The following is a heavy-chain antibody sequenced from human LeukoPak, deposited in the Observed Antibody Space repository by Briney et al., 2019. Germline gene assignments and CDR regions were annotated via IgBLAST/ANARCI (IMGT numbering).Heavy chain of an antibody. D-gene: IGHD2-2*01. Sequence: PETLSLTCTVSGGSISSSSYYWGWIRQPPGKGLEWIGSIYYSGSTYYNPSLKSRVTISVDTSKNQFSLKLSSVTAADTAVYYCWGVPAGTGWFDPWGQGTLVTVSS. CDR2: IYYSGST. V-gene: IGHV4-39*07. CDR3: WGVPAGTGWFDP. CDR1: GGSISSSSYY. J-gene: IGHJ5*02.